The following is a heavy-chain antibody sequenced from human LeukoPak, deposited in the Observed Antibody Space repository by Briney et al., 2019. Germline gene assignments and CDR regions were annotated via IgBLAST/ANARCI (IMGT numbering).Heavy chain of an antibody. Sequence: SETLSLTCTVSGGSISSSSYFWGWIRQPPGKGLEWIGSIYYSGSTYYNPSLKSRVTISVDTSKNQFSLKLSSVTAADTAVYYCARGVSARFDPWGQGTLVTVS. CDR2: IYYSGST. CDR1: GGSISSSSYF. V-gene: IGHV4-39*07. J-gene: IGHJ5*02. CDR3: ARGVSARFDP.